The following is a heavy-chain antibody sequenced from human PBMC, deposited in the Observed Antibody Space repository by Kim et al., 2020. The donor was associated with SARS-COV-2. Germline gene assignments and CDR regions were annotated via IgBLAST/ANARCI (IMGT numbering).Heavy chain of an antibody. V-gene: IGHV3-33*01. CDR3: ARDRLGGMDV. Sequence: NKYYADSVQGRLPISRDNAKNTLYLQMNSRRAEDTAVYYCARDRLGGMDVWGQGTTVTVSS. J-gene: IGHJ6*02. CDR2: NK. D-gene: IGHD4-17*01.